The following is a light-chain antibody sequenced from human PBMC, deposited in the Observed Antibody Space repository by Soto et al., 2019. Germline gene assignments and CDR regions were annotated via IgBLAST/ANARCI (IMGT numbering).Light chain of an antibody. CDR2: DAA. Sequence: DIQMTQYPSTLSASVGDRATITCRASQTIRSWLAWYQQKPGTAPKFLIVDAATLESGVPSRFSGSGSGTEFTLTISSLQPDDFATYYCQHYNSYGTFGQGAKADVK. V-gene: IGKV1-5*01. CDR1: QTIRSW. CDR3: QHYNSYGT. J-gene: IGKJ1*01.